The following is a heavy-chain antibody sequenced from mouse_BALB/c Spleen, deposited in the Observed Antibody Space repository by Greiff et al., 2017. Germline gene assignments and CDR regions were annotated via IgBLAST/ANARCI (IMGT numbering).Heavy chain of an antibody. V-gene: IGHV5-12-2*01. J-gene: IGHJ4*01. D-gene: IGHD2-13*01. CDR2: ISNGGGST. CDR1: GFTFSSYT. Sequence: EVMLVESGGGLVQPGASLKLSCAASGFTFSSYTMSWVRQTPEKRLEWVAYISNGGGSTYYPDTVKGRFTIARDNSKNTLYLQMISLKSEDTAMYFCGRRYGDYYAMEDWGQGTSVTVSA. CDR3: GRRYGDYYAMED.